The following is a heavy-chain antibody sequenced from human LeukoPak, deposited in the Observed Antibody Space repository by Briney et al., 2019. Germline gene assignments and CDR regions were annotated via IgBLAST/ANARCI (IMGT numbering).Heavy chain of an antibody. CDR3: AKDRGAYSGYDFFDY. J-gene: IGHJ4*02. V-gene: IGHV3-23*01. Sequence: GGSLRLSCAASGFTFSSYAMSWVRQAPGKGLEWVSAISGSGGSTYSADSVKGRFTISRDNSKNTLYLQMNSLRAEDTAVYYCAKDRGAYSGYDFFDYWGQGTLVTVSS. CDR1: GFTFSSYA. CDR2: ISGSGGST. D-gene: IGHD5-12*01.